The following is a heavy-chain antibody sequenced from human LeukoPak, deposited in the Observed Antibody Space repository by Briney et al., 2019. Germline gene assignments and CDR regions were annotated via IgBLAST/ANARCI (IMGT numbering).Heavy chain of an antibody. Sequence: GGSLRLSCAASGFTFSSYSMNWVRQAPGKGLEWVSSISSSSGHIYYADSVKGRFTISRDNAKNSLYLQMNSLSAEDTAVYYCAREVVGATSRDFDYWGQGTLVTVSS. D-gene: IGHD1-26*01. CDR2: ISSSSGHI. CDR3: AREVVGATSRDFDY. V-gene: IGHV3-21*01. J-gene: IGHJ4*02. CDR1: GFTFSSYS.